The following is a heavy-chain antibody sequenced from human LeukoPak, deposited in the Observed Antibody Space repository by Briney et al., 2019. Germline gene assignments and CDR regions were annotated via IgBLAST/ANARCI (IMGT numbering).Heavy chain of an antibody. J-gene: IGHJ4*02. CDR1: GGSISSYY. V-gene: IGHV4-4*07. D-gene: IGHD2-8*02. CDR3: ARGGGVGNRFDY. CDR2: IDTSGDT. Sequence: SETLSLTCTVSGGSISSYYWSWIRQPAGKGLEWIGRIDTSGDTNYKPSLKSRVTMSVDTSKKQFSLKLSSVTAADTAVYYCARGGGVGNRFDYWGQGTLVTVSS.